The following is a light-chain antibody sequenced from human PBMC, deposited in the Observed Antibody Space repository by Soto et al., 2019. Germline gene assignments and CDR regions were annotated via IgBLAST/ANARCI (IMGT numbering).Light chain of an antibody. V-gene: IGKV3-20*01. J-gene: IGKJ5*01. CDR2: GAS. CDR3: QQYVSSST. Sequence: EIALTQSPGTLSLSPGERATLSCRASQSVSSSYLAWYQQKPGQAPRLLIYGASSRATGIPDRFSGSGSGTDFTLTISRLEPEEFAVYYCQQYVSSSTFGQGTRLEIK. CDR1: QSVSSSY.